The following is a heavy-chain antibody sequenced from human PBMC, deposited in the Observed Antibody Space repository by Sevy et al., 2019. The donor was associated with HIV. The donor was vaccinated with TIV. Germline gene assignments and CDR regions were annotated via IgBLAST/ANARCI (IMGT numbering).Heavy chain of an antibody. J-gene: IGHJ4*02. CDR3: ASDYF. CDR1: GLIFSSHW. CDR2: IKQDASEK. Sequence: GGSLRLSCVASGLIFSSHWMTWVRQAPGKGLEWVANIKQDASEKYYVDSVKGRFTISRDNAKNSVYLQMSSLRVEDTAMYFCASDYFWGQGTLVTVSS. V-gene: IGHV3-7*01.